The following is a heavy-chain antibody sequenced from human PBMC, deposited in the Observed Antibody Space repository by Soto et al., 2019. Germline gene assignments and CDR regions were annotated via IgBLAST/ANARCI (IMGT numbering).Heavy chain of an antibody. CDR3: ARAFVVVPAAIGYYYYGMDV. CDR2: ISAYNGNT. D-gene: IGHD2-2*01. J-gene: IGHJ6*02. CDR1: GYTFTCYG. Sequence: ASVKVSCKASGYTFTCYGISWVRQAPGQGLEWMGWISAYNGNTNYAQKLQGRVTMTTDTSTSTAYMELRSLRSDDTAVYYCARAFVVVPAAIGYYYYGMDVWGQGTTVTVSS. V-gene: IGHV1-18*01.